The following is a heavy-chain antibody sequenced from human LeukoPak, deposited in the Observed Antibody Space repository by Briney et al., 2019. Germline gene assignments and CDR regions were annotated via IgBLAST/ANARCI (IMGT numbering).Heavy chain of an antibody. V-gene: IGHV4-61*01. Sequence: KSSETLSLTCTVSGGSVSSGSYYWSWIRQPPGKGLEWIGYIYYSGSTNYNPPLKSRVTISVDTSKNQFSLKLSSVTAADTAVYYCARAPSAWQQFAYWGQGTLVTVSS. CDR2: IYYSGST. CDR1: GGSVSSGSYY. D-gene: IGHD6-13*01. J-gene: IGHJ4*02. CDR3: ARAPSAWQQFAY.